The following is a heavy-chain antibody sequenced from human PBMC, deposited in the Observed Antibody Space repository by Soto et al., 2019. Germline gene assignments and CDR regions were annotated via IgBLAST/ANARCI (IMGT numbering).Heavy chain of an antibody. CDR1: GFTFSTYA. D-gene: IGHD3-10*01. Sequence: EVQLLESGGGLVQPVGSLRLSCAASGFTFSTYAMSWVRQAPGKGLEWVSGMSGSGGSIYYADSVKGRFTISRDNSKNTLYLQMNSLRSEDTAVYYCMNLYSYGSGSYYKWGQGTLVTVSS. CDR2: MSGSGGSI. CDR3: MNLYSYGSGSYYK. J-gene: IGHJ4*02. V-gene: IGHV3-23*01.